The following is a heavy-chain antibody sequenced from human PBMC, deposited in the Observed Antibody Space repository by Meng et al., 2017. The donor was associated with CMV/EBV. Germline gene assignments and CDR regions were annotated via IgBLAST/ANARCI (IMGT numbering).Heavy chain of an antibody. J-gene: IGHJ5*02. CDR3: ARAHEANWFDP. Sequence: SETLSLTRTVSGGSISSSSYYWGWIRQPPGKGLEWIGGIYYSGSTYYNPSLKSRVTISVDTSKNQFSLKLSSVTAADTAVYYCARAHEANWFDPWGQGTLVTVSS. V-gene: IGHV4-39*07. CDR2: IYYSGST. CDR1: GGSISSSSYY.